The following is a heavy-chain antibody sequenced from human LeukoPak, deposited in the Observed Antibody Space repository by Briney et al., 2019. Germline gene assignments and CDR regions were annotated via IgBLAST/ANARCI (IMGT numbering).Heavy chain of an antibody. CDR1: GGSISSSSYY. D-gene: IGHD3-22*01. Sequence: SETLSLTCTVSGGSISSSSYYWSWIRQPPGKGLEWIGYIYYSGSTNYNPSLKSRVTISVDTSKNQFSLKLSSVTAADTAVYYCARGLQDYDSSGYYYYYMDVWGKGTTVTVSS. CDR2: IYYSGST. V-gene: IGHV4-61*01. J-gene: IGHJ6*03. CDR3: ARGLQDYDSSGYYYYYMDV.